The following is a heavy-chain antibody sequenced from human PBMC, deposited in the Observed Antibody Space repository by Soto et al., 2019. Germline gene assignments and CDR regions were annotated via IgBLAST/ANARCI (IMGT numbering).Heavy chain of an antibody. J-gene: IGHJ4*01. Sequence: VGSLRLSCAASGFTFSNYGMNWVRQAPGKGLEWVSALDGGGDTTFYADSVKGRFTISRDNSKNTLYLQMNSLRAADTAVYYCAKESGPRKPFDFWGQGTLVTVSS. CDR3: AKESGPRKPFDF. CDR2: LDGGGDTT. CDR1: GFTFSNYG. V-gene: IGHV3-23*01.